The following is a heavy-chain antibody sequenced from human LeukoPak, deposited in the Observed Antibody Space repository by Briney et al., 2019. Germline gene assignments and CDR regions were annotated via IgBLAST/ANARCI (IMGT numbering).Heavy chain of an antibody. CDR2: INHSGST. D-gene: IGHD1-26*01. J-gene: IGHJ4*02. CDR1: GGSFSGYY. CDR3: ARRGGGSYYTACFDY. V-gene: IGHV4-34*01. Sequence: SETLSLTCAVYGGSFSGYYWSWIRQPPGKGLEWIGEINHSGSTNYNPSLKSRVTISVDTSENQFSLKLSSVTAADTAVYYCARRGGGSYYTACFDYWGQGTLVTVSS.